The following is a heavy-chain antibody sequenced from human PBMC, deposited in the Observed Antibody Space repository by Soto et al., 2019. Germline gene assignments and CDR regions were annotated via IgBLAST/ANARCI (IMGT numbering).Heavy chain of an antibody. V-gene: IGHV1-3*01. J-gene: IGHJ4*02. CDR1: GYTFTSYA. CDR2: INAGNANT. Sequence: ASVKVSCKASGYTFTSYAMHWVRQAPGQRLEWMGWINAGNANTKYAQKFQGRVTITRDTSKSTAYMELSSLRSEDTAVYYCARGRYGDYWGQGALVTVSS. D-gene: IGHD1-1*01. CDR3: ARGRYGDY.